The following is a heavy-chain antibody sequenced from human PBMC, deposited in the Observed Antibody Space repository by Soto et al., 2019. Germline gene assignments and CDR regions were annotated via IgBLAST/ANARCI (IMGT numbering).Heavy chain of an antibody. CDR1: GFTFSSYD. V-gene: IGHV3-13*01. CDR3: ARAPFYYDSSGFFDY. CDR2: IGTAGDT. J-gene: IGHJ4*02. Sequence: PGGSLRLSCAASGFTFSSYDMHWVRQATGKGLEWVSAIGTAGDTYYPGSVKGRFTISRENAKNSLYLQMNSLRAEDTAVYYCARAPFYYDSSGFFDYWGQGTLVTVSS. D-gene: IGHD3-22*01.